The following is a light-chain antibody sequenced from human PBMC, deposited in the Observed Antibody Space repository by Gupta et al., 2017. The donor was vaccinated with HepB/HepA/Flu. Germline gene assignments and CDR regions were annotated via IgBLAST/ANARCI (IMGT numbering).Light chain of an antibody. J-gene: IGKJ1*01. V-gene: IGKV3-15*01. CDR3: QQYNHWPPWT. Sequence: ETVMTQSPGTLSVSPGGTATLSCRAGQSVGSDLAWFQQKPGQAPRPLLYGANIRVTGIPARFSGSGCGTEFTLTIRSRQSGDFGVSYCQQYNHWPPWTFGQGTKVEIK. CDR1: QSVGSD. CDR2: GAN.